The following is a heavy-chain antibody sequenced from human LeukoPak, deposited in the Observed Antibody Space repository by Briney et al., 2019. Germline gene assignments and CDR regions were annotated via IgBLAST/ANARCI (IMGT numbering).Heavy chain of an antibody. V-gene: IGHV4-59*08. D-gene: IGHD3-16*01. CDR1: GGSISSYY. CDR2: IYYSGST. CDR3: ARHGGQLGASDY. J-gene: IGHJ4*02. Sequence: PSETLSLTCTVSGGSISSYYWSWIRQPPGKGLEWIGYIYYSGSTNYNPSLKSRVTISVDTSKNQFSLKLSSVTAADTAVYYCARHGGQLGASDYWGQGTLVTVSS.